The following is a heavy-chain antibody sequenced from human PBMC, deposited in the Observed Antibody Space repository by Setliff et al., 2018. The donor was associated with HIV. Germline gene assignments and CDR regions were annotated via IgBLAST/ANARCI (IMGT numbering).Heavy chain of an antibody. J-gene: IGHJ6*03. D-gene: IGHD3-10*01. CDR2: IYYDGTT. CDR3: ARATFGSTSSGINYYMDV. Sequence: SETVSLTCTVSGGSVSGYFWSWIRQPPGRGLEWIGYIYYDGTTNSNPSLKSRVTISVTTSKNQFSLKLSSVTAADTALYFCARATFGSTSSGINYYMDVWGKGTTVTVSS. CDR1: GGSVSGYF. V-gene: IGHV4-59*02.